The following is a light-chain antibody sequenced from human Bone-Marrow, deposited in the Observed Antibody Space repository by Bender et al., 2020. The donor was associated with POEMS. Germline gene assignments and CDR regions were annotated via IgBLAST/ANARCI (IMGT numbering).Light chain of an antibody. J-gene: IGLJ2*01. CDR3: SSYTTRTTVV. CDR2: DVT. Sequence: QSALTQPASVSGSPGQSITISCTGTSSDVGAYNYVSWYQQHPGKAPKLMIYDVTNRPSGVSNRFSGSKSGNTASLTISGFQAEDEADYYCSSYTTRTTVVFGGGTKLTVL. CDR1: SSDVGAYNY. V-gene: IGLV2-14*01.